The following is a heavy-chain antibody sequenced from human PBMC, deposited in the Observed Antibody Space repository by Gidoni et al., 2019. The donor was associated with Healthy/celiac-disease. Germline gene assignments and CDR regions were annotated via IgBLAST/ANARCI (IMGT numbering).Heavy chain of an antibody. CDR2: ISGSGGST. Sequence: YGLEWVSAISGSGGSTYYADSVKGRFTISRDNSKNTLYLQMNSLRAEDTAVYYCASRAEYFQHWGQGTLVTVSS. J-gene: IGHJ1*01. CDR3: ASRAEYFQH. V-gene: IGHV3-23*01.